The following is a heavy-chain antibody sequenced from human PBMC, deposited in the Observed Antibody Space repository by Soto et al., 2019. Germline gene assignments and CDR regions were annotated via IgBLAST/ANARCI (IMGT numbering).Heavy chain of an antibody. J-gene: IGHJ4*02. CDR2: VLPVFGTT. CDR3: ARDRALRGFDY. V-gene: IGHV1-69*18. D-gene: IGHD3-10*01. CDR1: GGTFTSNP. Sequence: QVQLVQSGAEVKKPGSSVKVSCKASGGTFTSNPISWVRQAPGQGLEWMGTVLPVFGTTNYAPKFRGRLTITADDSSSTAYMELRSLKSEDTAVYYCARDRALRGFDYWGQGTLVTVSS.